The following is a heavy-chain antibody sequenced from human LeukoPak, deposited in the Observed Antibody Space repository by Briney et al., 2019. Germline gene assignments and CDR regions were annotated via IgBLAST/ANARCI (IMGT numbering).Heavy chain of an antibody. J-gene: IGHJ3*02. CDR2: IIPIFGTA. CDR3: ARESGSPRSRAFDI. Sequence: SVKVSCKASGGTFSSYAISWVQQAPGQGLEWMGGIIPIFGTANYAQKFQGRVTITADESTSTAYMELSSLRSEDTAVYYCARESGSPRSRAFDIWGQGTMVTVSS. V-gene: IGHV1-69*13. CDR1: GGTFSSYA. D-gene: IGHD1-26*01.